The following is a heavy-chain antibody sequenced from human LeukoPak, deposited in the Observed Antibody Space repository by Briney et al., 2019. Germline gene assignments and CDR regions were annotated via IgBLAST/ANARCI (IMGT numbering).Heavy chain of an antibody. CDR1: GFTVSSKY. CDR3: ARGHGSGSSGPDY. Sequence: GGSLRLSCAASGFTVSSKYMSWVRQAPGKGLEWVSVIYSDDSTYHADSVKGRFTISRHNSKNTLYLQMNSLRAEDTAVYYCARGHGSGSSGPDYWGQGTLVTVSS. J-gene: IGHJ4*02. D-gene: IGHD3-10*01. V-gene: IGHV3-53*04. CDR2: IYSDDST.